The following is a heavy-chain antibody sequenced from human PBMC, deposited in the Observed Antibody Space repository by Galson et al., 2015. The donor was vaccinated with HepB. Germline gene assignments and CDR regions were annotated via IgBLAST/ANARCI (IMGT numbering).Heavy chain of an antibody. J-gene: IGHJ6*02. V-gene: IGHV1-18*04. Sequence: SVKVSCKASGYTFTSYGISWVRQAPGQGLEWMGWISAYNGNTNYAQKLQGRVTMTTDTSTSTAYMELRSLRSDDTAVYYCASPGKGAHYYGMDVWGQGTTVTVSS. CDR3: ASPGKGAHYYGMDV. CDR1: GYTFTSYG. CDR2: ISAYNGNT. D-gene: IGHD3-16*01.